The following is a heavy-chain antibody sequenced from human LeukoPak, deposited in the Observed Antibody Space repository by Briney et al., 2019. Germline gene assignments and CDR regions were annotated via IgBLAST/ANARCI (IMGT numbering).Heavy chain of an antibody. CDR2: IYNSGCT. V-gene: IGHV4-31*03. CDR3: ARGAPPDS. CDR1: GASFNTGDYY. Sequence: PSETLSFTCIVSGASFNTGDYYWNWIRQHPGKGLEWIGYIYNSGCTYYNPALKSRVTISVDTSKNHFSLRLTSVTAADSAVYYCARGAPPDSWGQGTLVTVSS. J-gene: IGHJ4*02.